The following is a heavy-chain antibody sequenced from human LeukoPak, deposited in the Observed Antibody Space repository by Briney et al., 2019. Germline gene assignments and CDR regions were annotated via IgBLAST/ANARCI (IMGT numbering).Heavy chain of an antibody. J-gene: IGHJ4*02. V-gene: IGHV4-61*02. D-gene: IGHD4-23*01. CDR3: ARGEYGDNPHFDN. CDR1: GASISSDSSY. CDR2: IYTSATT. Sequence: SETLSLTCAVSGASISSDSSYWSWIRQPAGKGLEWIGRIYTSATTNYNPSLMSRVTMSLDTSKDQFSLKLSSVTAADTAVYYCARGEYGDNPHFDNWGQGTLVTVSS.